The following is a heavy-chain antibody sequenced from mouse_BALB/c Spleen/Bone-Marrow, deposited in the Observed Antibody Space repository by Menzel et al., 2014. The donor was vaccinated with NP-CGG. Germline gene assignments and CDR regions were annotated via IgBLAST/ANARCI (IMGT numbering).Heavy chain of an antibody. CDR2: INPSNGGT. CDR1: GYTFTSYY. D-gene: IGHD2-4*01. CDR3: TRSTMITYFDY. V-gene: IGHV1S81*02. J-gene: IGHJ2*01. Sequence: VQLQQSGAELVKPGASVKLSCKASGYTFTSYYMYWVKQRPGQGLEWIGEINPSNGGTNFNEKFKSKATLTVDKSSSTAYMQLSRLTSDDSAVYYCTRSTMITYFDYWGQGTTLTVSS.